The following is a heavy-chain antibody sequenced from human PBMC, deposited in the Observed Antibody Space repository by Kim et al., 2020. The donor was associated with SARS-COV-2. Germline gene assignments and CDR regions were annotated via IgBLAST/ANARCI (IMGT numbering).Heavy chain of an antibody. CDR2: INAGNGNT. Sequence: ASVKVSCKASGYTFTSYAMHWVRQAPGQRLEWMGWINAGNGNTKYSQKFQGRVTITRDTSASTAYMELSSLRSEDTAVYYCARGRGSGSYLVRGLFFDYWGQGTLVTVSS. J-gene: IGHJ4*02. V-gene: IGHV1-3*01. CDR1: GYTFTSYA. CDR3: ARGRGSGSYLVRGLFFDY. D-gene: IGHD3-10*01.